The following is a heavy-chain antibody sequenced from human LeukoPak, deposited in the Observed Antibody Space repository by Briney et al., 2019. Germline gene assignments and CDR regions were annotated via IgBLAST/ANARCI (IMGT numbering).Heavy chain of an antibody. CDR3: AKPVGYTGYDPSAFDI. Sequence: SETLSLTCTVSGGSISSNTSYWVWIRQPPGKGLEWIGNIFYSGTTYYNPSLKSRVTISLHTSKNQFSLRLSSVTAADTAVYYCAKPVGYTGYDPSAFDIWGQGTMVTVSS. V-gene: IGHV4-39*07. CDR1: GGSISSNTSY. J-gene: IGHJ3*02. CDR2: IFYSGTT. D-gene: IGHD5-12*01.